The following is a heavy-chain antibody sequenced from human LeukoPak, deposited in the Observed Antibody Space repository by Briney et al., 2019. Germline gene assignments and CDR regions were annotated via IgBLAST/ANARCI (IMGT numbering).Heavy chain of an antibody. CDR2: IKLDGSEK. V-gene: IGHV3-7*03. CDR3: ARDQYDTWSRRGNFDS. J-gene: IGHJ4*02. D-gene: IGHD3-3*01. Sequence: GGSLRLSCAASGFRFSGYWMTWVRQAPGKGLEWVANIKLDGSEKNYVDSVKGRFTISRDNTKNSLYLQMNSLRVEDTAVFYCARDQYDTWSRRGNFDSWGQGTLVIVSS. CDR1: GFRFSGYW.